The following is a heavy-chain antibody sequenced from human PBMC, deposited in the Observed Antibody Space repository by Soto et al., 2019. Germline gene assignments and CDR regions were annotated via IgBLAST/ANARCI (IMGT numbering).Heavy chain of an antibody. V-gene: IGHV1-2*02. Sequence: ASVKVSCKASGYTFTGYYMHWVREAPGQGLEWMGWINPNSGGTNYAQKFQGRVTMTRDTSISTAYMELSRLRSDDTAVYYCFTYDSSGYYYYFDYWGQGTLVTVSS. D-gene: IGHD3-22*01. CDR1: GYTFTGYY. CDR3: FTYDSSGYYYYFDY. J-gene: IGHJ4*02. CDR2: INPNSGGT.